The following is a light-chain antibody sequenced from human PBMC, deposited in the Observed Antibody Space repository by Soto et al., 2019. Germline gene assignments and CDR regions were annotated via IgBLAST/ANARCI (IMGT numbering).Light chain of an antibody. CDR3: CSYAGSYTYV. CDR2: DVS. V-gene: IGLV2-11*01. Sequence: ALTQPRSVSGSPGQSVTISCTGTSSDVGGYNYVSWYQQHPGKAPKLMIYDVSKRPSGVPDRFSGSKSGNTASLTISGLQAEDEADYYCCSYAGSYTYVFGTGTKSPS. J-gene: IGLJ1*01. CDR1: SSDVGGYNY.